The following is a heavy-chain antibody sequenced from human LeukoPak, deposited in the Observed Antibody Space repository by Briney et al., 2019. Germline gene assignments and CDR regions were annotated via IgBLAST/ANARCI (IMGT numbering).Heavy chain of an antibody. J-gene: IGHJ4*02. CDR1: GFTVISNY. Sequence: GGSLRLSCAASGFTVISNYMSWVRQAPGKGLEWVSVIYSGGNTYYADSVEGRFTISRDNSKNTLYLQMKSLRAEDTALYYCARDLHPRLAGFFDYWGQGTLVTVSS. D-gene: IGHD3-3*02. CDR3: ARDLHPRLAGFFDY. CDR2: IYSGGNT. V-gene: IGHV3-53*01.